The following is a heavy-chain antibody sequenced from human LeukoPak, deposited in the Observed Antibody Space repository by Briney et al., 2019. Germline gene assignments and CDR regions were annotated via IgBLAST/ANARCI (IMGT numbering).Heavy chain of an antibody. CDR2: IGAYNGNT. J-gene: IGHJ4*02. CDR3: ARCGSGDYVFCSTNFYY. V-gene: IGHV1-18*01. CDR1: GYTFTSYG. Sequence: ASVKVSCKASGYTFTSYGISWVRQAPGQGREGRGWIGAYNGNTNYAQKLQGRVTMTTDTSTSIAYMELRSLRSDDTAVYYCARCGSGDYVFCSTNFYYWGQGTLVIVSS. D-gene: IGHD4-17*01.